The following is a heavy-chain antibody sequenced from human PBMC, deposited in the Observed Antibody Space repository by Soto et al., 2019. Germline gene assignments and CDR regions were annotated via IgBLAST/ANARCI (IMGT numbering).Heavy chain of an antibody. CDR3: NAVVRRTAVWGFDP. Sequence: EVQLVESGGGLVKPGGSLRLSCAASGFTFSKAWMRWVRQAPGKGPEWVGRVKSKTDGETTGYATPVRGRFTISRDDPKNKLHLQLKSLKTEHTALYYCNAVVRRTAVWGFDPWGQGTLVTVSS. D-gene: IGHD6-19*01. CDR2: VKSKTDGETT. V-gene: IGHV3-15*01. J-gene: IGHJ5*02. CDR1: GFTFSKAW.